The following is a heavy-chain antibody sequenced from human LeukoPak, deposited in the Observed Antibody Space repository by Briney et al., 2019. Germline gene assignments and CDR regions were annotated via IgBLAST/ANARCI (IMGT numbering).Heavy chain of an antibody. Sequence: PSETLSLTCTVSGGSISSSSYYWGWIRQPPGKGLEWIGYIYYSGSTYYNPSLKSRVTISVDTSKNQFSLKLSSVTAADTAVYYCARGPHYCSSTSCYPTYYYYYYMDVWGKGTTVTVSS. CDR3: ARGPHYCSSTSCYPTYYYYYYMDV. J-gene: IGHJ6*03. CDR2: IYYSGST. CDR1: GGSISSSSYY. D-gene: IGHD2-2*01. V-gene: IGHV4-39*07.